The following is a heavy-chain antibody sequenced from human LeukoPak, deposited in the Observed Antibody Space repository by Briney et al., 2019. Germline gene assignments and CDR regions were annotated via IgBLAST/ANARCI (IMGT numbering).Heavy chain of an antibody. CDR1: GYSISSGYY. Sequence: SETLSLTCAVSGYSISSGYYWGWIRQPPGKGLEWIGSIYPSGSTYYNPSLKSRVTISVDTSKNQFSLKLSSVTAADTAVYYCARDDSDYDFWSGATDAFDVWGQGTMVTVSS. CDR3: ARDDSDYDFWSGATDAFDV. J-gene: IGHJ3*01. D-gene: IGHD3-3*01. V-gene: IGHV4-38-2*02. CDR2: IYPSGST.